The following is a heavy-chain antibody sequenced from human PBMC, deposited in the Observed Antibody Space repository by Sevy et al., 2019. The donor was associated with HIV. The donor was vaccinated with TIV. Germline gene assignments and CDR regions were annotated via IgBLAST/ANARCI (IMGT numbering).Heavy chain of an antibody. CDR1: GFTFSTYG. CDR3: AEDWGGASDWYLYFDY. CDR2: ISYDGIKK. Sequence: GGSLRLSCAASGFTFSTYGMHWVRQAPGKGLEWAAAISYDGIKKYYADSVKGRFTISRDNSKNTLYLEMNSLRPEDTAVYYCAEDWGGASDWYLYFDYWGQGALVTVSS. V-gene: IGHV3-30*18. J-gene: IGHJ4*02. D-gene: IGHD6-19*01.